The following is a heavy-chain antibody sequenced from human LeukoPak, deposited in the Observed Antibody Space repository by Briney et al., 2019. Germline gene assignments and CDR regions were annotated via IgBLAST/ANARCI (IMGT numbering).Heavy chain of an antibody. CDR2: TYYSGST. D-gene: IGHD3-16*01. CDR3: ARDLSDDGSPYTHYGMAV. V-gene: IGHV4-31*03. Sequence: PSETLSLTCTVSGGSISSSYYYWIWIRQHPGKGLEWIGYTYYSGSTYYNPSLKSRVTISVDTSKNQLSLNLSSVTAADTAVYYCARDLSDDGSPYTHYGMAVWGQGTTVTVSS. CDR1: GGSISSSYYY. J-gene: IGHJ6*02.